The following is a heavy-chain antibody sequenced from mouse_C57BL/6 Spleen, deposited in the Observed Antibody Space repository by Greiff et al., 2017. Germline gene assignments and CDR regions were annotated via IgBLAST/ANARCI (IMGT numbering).Heavy chain of an antibody. V-gene: IGHV3-6*01. D-gene: IGHD2-5*01. Sequence: EVHLVESGPGLVKPSQSLSLTCSVTGYSITSGYYWNWIRQFPGNKLEWMGYISYDGSNNYNPSLKNRISITRDTSKNQFFLKLNSVTTEDTATYYCARDGAYYSNYEGFAYWGQGTLVTVSA. CDR2: ISYDGSN. CDR1: GYSITSGYY. CDR3: ARDGAYYSNYEGFAY. J-gene: IGHJ3*01.